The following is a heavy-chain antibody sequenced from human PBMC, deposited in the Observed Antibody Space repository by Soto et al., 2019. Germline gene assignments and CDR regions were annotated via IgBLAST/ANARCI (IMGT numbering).Heavy chain of an antibody. V-gene: IGHV3-30*18. CDR3: AKDHSSSFDY. J-gene: IGHJ4*02. D-gene: IGHD6-6*01. CDR1: GFTFSSYG. Sequence: GXSRRLSCAASGFTFSSYGLHWFRQAPGKGLEWVAVISYDGSNKYYADSVKGRFTISRDNSKNTLYLQMNSLRAEDTAVYYCAKDHSSSFDYWGQGTLVTVSS. CDR2: ISYDGSNK.